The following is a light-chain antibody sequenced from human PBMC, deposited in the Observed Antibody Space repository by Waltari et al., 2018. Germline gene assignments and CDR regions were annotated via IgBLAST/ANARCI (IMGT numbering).Light chain of an antibody. CDR3: LVYMGSGIWV. CDR1: SGSVASPSY. V-gene: IGLV8-61*01. CDR2: KTN. Sequence: QTVVTQEPSLSVSPGWTVTLTCCLTSGSVASPSYVPWYQQRPGQSPRTLVYKTNIRSSGVPDRFAGSSLGNKAALIITGAEADDECDYYCLVYMGSGIWVFGGGTKLTVL. J-gene: IGLJ3*02.